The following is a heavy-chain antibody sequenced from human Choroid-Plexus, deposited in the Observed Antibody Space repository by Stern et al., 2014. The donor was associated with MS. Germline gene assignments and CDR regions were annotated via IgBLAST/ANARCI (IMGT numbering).Heavy chain of an antibody. CDR2: VSYDGSNK. J-gene: IGHJ5*02. CDR1: GFTFGSCA. CDR3: AKDRQYLTYFFDH. D-gene: IGHD2/OR15-2a*01. V-gene: IGHV3-30*18. Sequence: DQLVESGGGVVQPGRPLRLSCVASGFTFGSCAMHWVRQAPGKGLAWGAGVSYDGSNKYYADSEKGRFTISRDNSQNTLYMQMSSLRPEDTAVYYCAKDRQYLTYFFDHWGQGSLVTVSS.